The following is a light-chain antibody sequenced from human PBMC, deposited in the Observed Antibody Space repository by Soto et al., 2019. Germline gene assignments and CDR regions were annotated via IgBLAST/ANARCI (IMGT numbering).Light chain of an antibody. CDR2: GAS. CDR3: QHYGSALFT. CDR1: QSFSSSY. V-gene: IGKV3-20*01. J-gene: IGKJ3*01. Sequence: EIVLTQSPGTLSLSPGERATLSCMASQSFSSSYLAWYQQKPGQAPRLLIYGASSRATGIPHRFSGSGSGTDFTLTISSLEPEDFAVYYCQHYGSALFTFGPGTKVDVK.